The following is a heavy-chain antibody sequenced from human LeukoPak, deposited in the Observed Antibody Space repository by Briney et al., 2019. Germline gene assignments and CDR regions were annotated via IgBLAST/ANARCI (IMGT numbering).Heavy chain of an antibody. V-gene: IGHV3-21*01. CDR2: ISSSSSYI. CDR3: ARAYRIAVAGTFDYYYMDV. D-gene: IGHD6-19*01. CDR1: GFTFSSYS. J-gene: IGHJ6*03. Sequence: KPGGSLRLSCAASGFTFSSYSMNWVRQAPGKGLEWVSSISSSSSYIYYADSVKGRFTISRDNAKNSLYLQMNSLRAEDTAVYYCARAYRIAVAGTFDYYYMDVWGKGTTVTISS.